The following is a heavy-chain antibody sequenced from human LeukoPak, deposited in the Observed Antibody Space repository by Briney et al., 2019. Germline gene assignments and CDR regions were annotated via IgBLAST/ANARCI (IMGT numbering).Heavy chain of an antibody. V-gene: IGHV3-23*01. CDR3: AKDGVQQWLVGGGIDY. D-gene: IGHD6-19*01. CDR2: ISGSGGST. CDR1: GFTFSSYG. Sequence: GGSLRLSCAASGFTFSSYGMSWVRQAPGKGLEWVSAISGSGGSTYYADSVKGRFTISRDNSKNTLYLQMNSLRAEDTAVYYCAKDGVQQWLVGGGIDYWGQGTLVTVSS. J-gene: IGHJ4*02.